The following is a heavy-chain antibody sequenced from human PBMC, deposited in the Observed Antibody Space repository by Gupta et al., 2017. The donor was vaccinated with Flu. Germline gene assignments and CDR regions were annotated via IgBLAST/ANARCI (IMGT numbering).Heavy chain of an antibody. D-gene: IGHD1-26*01. V-gene: IGHV3-23*01. Sequence: FTFSSYAMSWVRQAPGKGLEWVSTISGNGGSTYYADSVKGRFTISRDNSKNTLYLQMSSLRAEDTAVYYCAKGGRLYYFDYWGQGTLVTVSS. CDR2: ISGNGGST. CDR1: FTFSSYA. J-gene: IGHJ4*02. CDR3: AKGGRLYYFDY.